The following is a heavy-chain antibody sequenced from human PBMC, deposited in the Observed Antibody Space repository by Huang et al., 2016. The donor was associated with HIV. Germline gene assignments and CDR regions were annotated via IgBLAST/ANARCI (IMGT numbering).Heavy chain of an antibody. D-gene: IGHD3-22*01. CDR3: ATVDYYDTSGPQRGYFDN. CDR1: GGSFRNFA. V-gene: IGHV1-69*01. CDR2: RGTA. Sequence: QVQLVQSGAEVKKPGSSVKVSCKASGGSFRNFAIGWVRQAPTRGTANSAQNFQGRVTIIADESTSTAYMELSSLRSEDTAVYYCATVDYYDTSGPQRGYFDNWGQGTLVTVSS. J-gene: IGHJ4*02.